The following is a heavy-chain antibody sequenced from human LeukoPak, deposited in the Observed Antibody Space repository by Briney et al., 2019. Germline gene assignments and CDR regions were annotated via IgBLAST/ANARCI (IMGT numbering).Heavy chain of an antibody. CDR1: GFTLSSYW. CDR2: INSDGSST. J-gene: IGHJ4*02. D-gene: IGHD3-16*01. V-gene: IGHV3-74*01. CDR3: ASGATFDY. Sequence: PAGSLTLSCAASGFTLSSYWMHWVRPAPGKGLVWVSRINSDGSSTSYADSVKGRFTISRDNAKNTLYLQMNSLRAEDTAVCCCASGATFDYWGQGTLVTVSS.